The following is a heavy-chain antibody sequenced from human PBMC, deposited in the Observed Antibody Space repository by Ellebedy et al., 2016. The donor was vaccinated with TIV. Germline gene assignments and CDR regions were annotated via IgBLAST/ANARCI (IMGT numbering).Heavy chain of an antibody. D-gene: IGHD6-19*01. V-gene: IGHV3-30*18. Sequence: GGSLRLXXAASGFTFIIQGMHWVRQAPGKGLEWVAFISYDGGNKYYADSVKGRFTVSRDNSKNTLYLQMNSLRAEDTAVYYCAKETVAGTRFDYWGQGTLITVSS. CDR3: AKETVAGTRFDY. CDR2: ISYDGGNK. CDR1: GFTFIIQG. J-gene: IGHJ4*02.